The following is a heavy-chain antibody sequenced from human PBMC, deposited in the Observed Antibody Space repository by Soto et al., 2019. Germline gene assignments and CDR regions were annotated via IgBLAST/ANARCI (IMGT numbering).Heavy chain of an antibody. CDR2: ISSSSSYI. CDR3: ARLDRGSLDY. D-gene: IGHD6-25*01. V-gene: IGHV3-21*01. J-gene: IGHJ4*02. Sequence: GGSLRLSCAASGFTFSSHSMNWVRQAPGKGLEWVSPISSSSSYIYYADSVKGRFTISRDNAKNLVYLQMNSLRAEDTAVYYCARLDRGSLDYWGRGTLVTVSS. CDR1: GFTFSSHS.